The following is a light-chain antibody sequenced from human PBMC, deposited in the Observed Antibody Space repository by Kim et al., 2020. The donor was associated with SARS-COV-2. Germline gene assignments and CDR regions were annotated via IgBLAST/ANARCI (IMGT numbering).Light chain of an antibody. CDR1: QRLSSNY. Sequence: SARERGPLACRASQRLSSNYLAWYQQKPGQAPRLLIYGASTRATGIPDRFSGSGSGTDFTLTISRLEPEDFAVYYCQQYGGSPRYTFGQGTKLEI. J-gene: IGKJ2*01. V-gene: IGKV3-20*01. CDR2: GAS. CDR3: QQYGGSPRYT.